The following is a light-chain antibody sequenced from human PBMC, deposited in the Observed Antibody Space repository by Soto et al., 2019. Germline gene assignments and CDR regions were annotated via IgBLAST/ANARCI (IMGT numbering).Light chain of an antibody. Sequence: EIVLTQSPGALSLSPGERATLSCRASQSFGSRHLAWYQQKPGQAPRLLIYGASNRATDIPDRFSGSGSGTDFPLTIDRLGPEDFAVYYCQQYGSTPRTFGQGTKVEIK. J-gene: IGKJ1*01. V-gene: IGKV3-20*01. CDR2: GAS. CDR1: QSFGSRH. CDR3: QQYGSTPRT.